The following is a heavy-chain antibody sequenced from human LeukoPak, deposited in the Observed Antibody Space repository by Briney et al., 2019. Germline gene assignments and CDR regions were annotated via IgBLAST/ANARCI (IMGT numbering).Heavy chain of an antibody. CDR3: ARDRYDFSYYYMDV. Sequence: SETLSLTCTVSGGSISSGSYYWSWIRQPPGKGLEWIGEINHSGSTNYNPSLKSRVTISVDTSKNQFSLKLSSVTAADTAVYYCARDRYDFSYYYMDVWGKGTTVTVSS. CDR2: INHSGST. D-gene: IGHD3-3*01. CDR1: GGSISSGSYY. J-gene: IGHJ6*03. V-gene: IGHV4-39*07.